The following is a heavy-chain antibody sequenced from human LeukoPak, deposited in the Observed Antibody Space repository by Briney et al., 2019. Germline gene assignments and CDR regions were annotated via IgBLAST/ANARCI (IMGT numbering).Heavy chain of an antibody. CDR3: ARGFGYASDY. CDR2: IWYDGSNK. Sequence: GRSLRLSCAASGFTFSSYGMHWVRQAPGKGLEWVAVIWYDGSNKYYADSVEGRFTISRDNSKNTLYLQMNSLRAEDTAVYYCARGFGYASDYWGQGTLVTVSS. V-gene: IGHV3-33*01. J-gene: IGHJ4*02. CDR1: GFTFSSYG. D-gene: IGHD3-10*01.